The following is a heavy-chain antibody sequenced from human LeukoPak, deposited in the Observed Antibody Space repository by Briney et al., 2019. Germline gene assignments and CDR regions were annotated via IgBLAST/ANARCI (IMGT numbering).Heavy chain of an antibody. V-gene: IGHV4-59*11. D-gene: IGHD5-24*01. CDR2: IYYRGST. Sequence: SETLSLTCTVSGGSLSSHYWSWLRQSPGKGLEWMGYIYYRGSTNYNPSLKSRVTISVDTSKNQFSLKLSSVTAAATAVYYCARGEMATIEDAFDIWGQGTMVTVSS. J-gene: IGHJ3*02. CDR1: GGSLSSHY. CDR3: ARGEMATIEDAFDI.